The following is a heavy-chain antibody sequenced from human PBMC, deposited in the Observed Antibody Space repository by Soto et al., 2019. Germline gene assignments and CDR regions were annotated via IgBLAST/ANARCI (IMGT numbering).Heavy chain of an antibody. CDR3: TTEGFSGYDYVKDLGFDY. Sequence: GGSLRLSCAASGFTFSNAWMNWVRQAPGKGLEWVGRIKSKTEGGTTGYAAPEKGRFTSSRDDSKNKLYLQMNSLKNEDTAVYYCTTEGFSGYDYVKDLGFDYWGQGTLVTVSS. J-gene: IGHJ4*02. V-gene: IGHV3-15*07. CDR1: GFTFSNAW. D-gene: IGHD5-12*01. CDR2: IKSKTEGGTT.